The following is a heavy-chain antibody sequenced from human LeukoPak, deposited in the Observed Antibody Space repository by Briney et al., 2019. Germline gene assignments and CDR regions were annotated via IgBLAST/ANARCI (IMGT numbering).Heavy chain of an antibody. D-gene: IGHD6-13*01. J-gene: IGHJ4*02. CDR2: INPSGGST. Sequence: SVKVSCKASGYTFTKYYMHWVRQAPGQGPEWMGVINPSGGSTKYAQMFQGRVTMTRDTSTSTVYMELSSLRSEDTAVYYCVCGSSWSSFDYWGQGTLVTVSS. V-gene: IGHV1-46*01. CDR1: GYTFTKYY. CDR3: VCGSSWSSFDY.